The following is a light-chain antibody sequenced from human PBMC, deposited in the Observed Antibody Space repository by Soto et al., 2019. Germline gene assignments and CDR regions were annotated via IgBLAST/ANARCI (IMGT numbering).Light chain of an antibody. CDR2: GAS. Sequence: EIVMTQSPATLSVSPGERATLSCRASQSVSSNLAWYQQKPGQAPRLLIYGASTRATGIPARFSGSGSGTEFTLTISSRPSEDFAVYYCQQYNNWLITFGQGTRLEIK. CDR1: QSVSSN. V-gene: IGKV3-15*01. J-gene: IGKJ5*01. CDR3: QQYNNWLIT.